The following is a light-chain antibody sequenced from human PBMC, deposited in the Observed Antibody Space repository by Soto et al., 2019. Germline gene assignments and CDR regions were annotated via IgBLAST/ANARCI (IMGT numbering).Light chain of an antibody. CDR1: QSVNRY. J-gene: IGKJ1*01. CDR3: QQRNNWPWT. Sequence: EIVLTQSPATLSLSPGERATLSCRASQSVNRYLAWYQQKPGQAPRLLIYDASNRATGVPARFSGSGSGTDFTLTISSLEPEAFAVYYCQQRNNWPWTFGQGTKVEIK. CDR2: DAS. V-gene: IGKV3-11*01.